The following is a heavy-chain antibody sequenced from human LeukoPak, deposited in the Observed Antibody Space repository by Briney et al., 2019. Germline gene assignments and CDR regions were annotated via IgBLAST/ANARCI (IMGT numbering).Heavy chain of an antibody. CDR2: FNHCGST. CDR1: GGSFCGYY. J-gene: IGHJ4*02. V-gene: IGHV4-34*01. Sequence: SETLSLTCAVYGGSFCGYYWSWLRQPPVKGLVGMGEFNHCGSTNYNPSLKSRVTKSADTSKNPFSLKLSSVTAADTAVYYCARGQLPRVDTAMKAASYFDYWGQGTLVTVSS. D-gene: IGHD5-18*01. CDR3: ARGQLPRVDTAMKAASYFDY.